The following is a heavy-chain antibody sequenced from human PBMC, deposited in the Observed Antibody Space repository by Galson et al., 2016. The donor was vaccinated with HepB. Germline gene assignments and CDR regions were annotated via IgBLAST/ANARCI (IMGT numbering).Heavy chain of an antibody. CDR1: GASIDSATYN. Sequence: SETLSLTCTVSGASIDSATYNWGWIRQPPGEGLVWIGTISHTGRTHYNPSLKSRVTVSVDTSRRQFSLNLGSVTAADTAVYYCARLRIRAVHSYYYAFDVWGQGAAVTVSS. D-gene: IGHD3-10*01. V-gene: IGHV4-39*01. CDR2: ISHTGRT. J-gene: IGHJ6*01. CDR3: ARLRIRAVHSYYYAFDV.